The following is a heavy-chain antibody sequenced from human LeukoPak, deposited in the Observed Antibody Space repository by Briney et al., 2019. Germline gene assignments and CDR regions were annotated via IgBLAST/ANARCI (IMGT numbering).Heavy chain of an antibody. D-gene: IGHD3-3*01. V-gene: IGHV4-34*01. CDR1: GGSFSGYY. J-gene: IGHJ6*03. Sequence: SETLSLTCAVYGGSFSGYYWSWIRQPTGKGLEWIGEINHSGSTNYNPSLKSRVTISVDTSKNQFSLKLSSVTAADTAVYYCARWYYDFWSGYYRLGYYYMDVWGKGTTVTVSS. CDR2: INHSGST. CDR3: ARWYYDFWSGYYRLGYYYMDV.